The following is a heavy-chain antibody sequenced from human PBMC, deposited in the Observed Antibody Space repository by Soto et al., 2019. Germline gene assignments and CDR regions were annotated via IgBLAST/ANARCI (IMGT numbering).Heavy chain of an antibody. J-gene: IGHJ6*02. CDR1: GDSVSSDTGA. CDR2: THYRSKWSF. Sequence: SQTLSLTCVISGDSVSSDTGAWNWIRQSPSRGLEWLGRTHYRSKWSFDYAISVKSRITIDPDTSKSQFSLHLDSLTPEDTAVYYCAGVTWFRGMDVWGQGTPVTVS. CDR3: AGVTWFRGMDV. V-gene: IGHV6-1*01. D-gene: IGHD3-10*01.